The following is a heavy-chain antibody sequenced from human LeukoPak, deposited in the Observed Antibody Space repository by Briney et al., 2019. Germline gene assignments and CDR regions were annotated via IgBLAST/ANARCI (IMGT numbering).Heavy chain of an antibody. V-gene: IGHV1-69*05. CDR1: GGTFSSYA. CDR2: IIPTFGTA. D-gene: IGHD6-13*01. J-gene: IGHJ6*03. Sequence: SVKVSCKASGGTFSSYAISWVRQAPGQGLEWMGGIIPTFGTANYAQKFQGRVTITTDESTSTAYMELSSLRSEDTAVYYCARGITHSSSWPDYYYYYMDVWGKGTTVTVSS. CDR3: ARGITHSSSWPDYYYYYMDV.